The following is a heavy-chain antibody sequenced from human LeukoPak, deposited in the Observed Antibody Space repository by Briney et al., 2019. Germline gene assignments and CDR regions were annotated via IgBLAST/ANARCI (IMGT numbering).Heavy chain of an antibody. J-gene: IGHJ4*02. CDR3: AKDAGIGAGGIFEY. V-gene: IGHV3-23*01. D-gene: IGHD6-13*01. CDR1: GFTFSSYA. Sequence: PGGSLRLSCAASGFTFSSYAMSWVRQAPGKGLEWVSAISGTGGSTYHADSVKGQFTISRDNSKNTLYLQMNSLRAEDTAVYYCAKDAGIGAGGIFEYWGQGTLVTVSS. CDR2: ISGTGGST.